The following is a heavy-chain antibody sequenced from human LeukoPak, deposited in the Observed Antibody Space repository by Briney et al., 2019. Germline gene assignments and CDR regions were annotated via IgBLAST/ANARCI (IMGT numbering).Heavy chain of an antibody. V-gene: IGHV4-59*02. CDR2: VYYSGST. CDR1: GGSVSGYY. D-gene: IGHD2-15*01. Sequence: SETLSLTCVVSGGSVSGYYWGWIPQPPGRGLEWIGYVYYSGSTNYNPSFKSHITISVDTSRNQFSLQLSSVTAADTAVYYCARIHRYCSGGACYVLDNWGQGTLVAVSS. J-gene: IGHJ4*02. CDR3: ARIHRYCSGGACYVLDN.